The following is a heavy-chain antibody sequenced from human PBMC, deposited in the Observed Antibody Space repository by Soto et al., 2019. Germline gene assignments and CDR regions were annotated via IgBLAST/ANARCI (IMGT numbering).Heavy chain of an antibody. CDR3: ARGDISSITIFGVAHAIDI. D-gene: IGHD3-3*01. Sequence: GGSLRLSCAASGFTFSSYAMSWVRQAPGKGLEWVSAISSSSSYTYYADSVKGRFTISRDNAKNSLYLQMNSLRAEDTAVYYCARGDISSITIFGVAHAIDIWGQGTMVNVSS. CDR1: GFTFSSYA. J-gene: IGHJ3*02. V-gene: IGHV3-21*01. CDR2: ISSSSSYT.